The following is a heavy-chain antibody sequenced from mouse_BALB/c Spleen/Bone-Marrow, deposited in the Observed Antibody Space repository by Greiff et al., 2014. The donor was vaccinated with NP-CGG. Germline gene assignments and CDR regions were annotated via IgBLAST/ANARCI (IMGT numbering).Heavy chain of an antibody. D-gene: IGHD1-1*01. Sequence: LVESGAELARPGASVKMSCKASGYTFTSYTMHWVKQRPGQGLEWIGYINPSSGYTNYNQKFKDKATLTADKSSSTAYMQLSSLTSEDSAGYYCARGGNFDYWGQGTTLTVSS. CDR2: INPSSGYT. CDR3: ARGGNFDY. J-gene: IGHJ2*01. CDR1: GYTFTSYT. V-gene: IGHV1-4*01.